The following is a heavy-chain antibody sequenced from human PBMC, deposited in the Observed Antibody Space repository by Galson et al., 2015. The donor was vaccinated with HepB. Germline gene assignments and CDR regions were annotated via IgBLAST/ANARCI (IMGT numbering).Heavy chain of an antibody. CDR1: GFTFSNYY. J-gene: IGHJ6*02. CDR3: ARGDGGYSYRYDYYYAMDV. V-gene: IGHV3-11*05. CDR2: INSSSSNT. Sequence: SLRLSCAASGFTFSNYYMSWIRQAPGKGLEWVSHINSSSSNTNYADSVKGRFTISRDNAKNSLYLQMNSLRAEDTAVYYCARGDGGYSYRYDYYYAMDVWGQGTMVTVSS. D-gene: IGHD5-18*01.